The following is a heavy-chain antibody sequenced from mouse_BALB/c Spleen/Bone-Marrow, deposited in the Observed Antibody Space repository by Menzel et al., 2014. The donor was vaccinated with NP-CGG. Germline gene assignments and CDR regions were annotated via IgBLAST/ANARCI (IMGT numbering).Heavy chain of an antibody. V-gene: IGHV1-82*01. Sequence: VQLQESGPELVKPGASVKISCKASGYAFSTSWMNWVKQRPGQGLEWIGRIYPGDGDTNYNGKFKGKATLTADKSSSTAYMQLSSLTSVDSAVYFCARSGGYRTMDYWGQGTSVTVSS. CDR1: GYAFSTSW. J-gene: IGHJ4*01. D-gene: IGHD1-1*02. CDR3: ARSGGYRTMDY. CDR2: IYPGDGDT.